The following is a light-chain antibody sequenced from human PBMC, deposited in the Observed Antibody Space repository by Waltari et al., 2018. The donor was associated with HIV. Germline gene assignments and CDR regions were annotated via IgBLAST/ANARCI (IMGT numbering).Light chain of an antibody. CDR3: QVWISPNDQLNWV. Sequence: SYVLTQPPSVSVAPGQTARITCGGDNIGSKSVHWYQQMPGQAPVLVVYDGRDRPSGIPERISGSNSRNTATLTISRVEAGDEADYYCQVWISPNDQLNWVFGGGTKLTVL. CDR2: DGR. J-gene: IGLJ3*02. V-gene: IGLV3-21*02. CDR1: NIGSKS.